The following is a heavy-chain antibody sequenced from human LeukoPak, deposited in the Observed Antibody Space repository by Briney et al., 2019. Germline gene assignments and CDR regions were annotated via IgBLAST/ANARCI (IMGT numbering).Heavy chain of an antibody. CDR3: AKTGAVAPLNWFDP. CDR2: ISGSGGST. J-gene: IGHJ5*02. Sequence: GGSLRLSCAASGFTFSSYEMNWVRRAPGKGLEWVSTISGSGGSTYYADSVKGRYTISRDTSKNTLYLQMNSLRAEDTAVYYCAKTGAVAPLNWFDPWGQGTLVTVSS. D-gene: IGHD6-19*01. CDR1: GFTFSSYE. V-gene: IGHV3-23*01.